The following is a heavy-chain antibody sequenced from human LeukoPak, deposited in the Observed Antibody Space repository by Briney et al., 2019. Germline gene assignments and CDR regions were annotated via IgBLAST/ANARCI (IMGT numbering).Heavy chain of an antibody. CDR2: INHSGST. V-gene: IGHV4-34*01. CDR3: ARVTSSGGVDN. D-gene: IGHD2-21*02. Sequence: SETLSLTCAVYGGSFSGYYWSWIRQPPGKGLEWIGEINHSGSTNYNPSLKSRVVTSVDTSKKQFFLEVTSVTAADTAVYYCARVTSSGGVDNWGQGTLVTVSS. CDR1: GGSFSGYY. J-gene: IGHJ4*02.